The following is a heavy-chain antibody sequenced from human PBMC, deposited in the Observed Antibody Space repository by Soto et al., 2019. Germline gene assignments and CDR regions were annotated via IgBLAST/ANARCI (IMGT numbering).Heavy chain of an antibody. D-gene: IGHD1-26*01. J-gene: IGHJ5*02. CDR1: GFTFINYW. V-gene: IGHV3-7*03. CDR3: ARTKANTGLDP. CDR2: IKQDGGEK. Sequence: SLSLSCAASGFTFINYWMSLFRQAPGKGLEWVGNIKQDGGEKYYVDSVKGRFTISRDNAKNSLYLQMNSLRAEDTAVYYCARTKANTGLDPWGQGTLATVPS.